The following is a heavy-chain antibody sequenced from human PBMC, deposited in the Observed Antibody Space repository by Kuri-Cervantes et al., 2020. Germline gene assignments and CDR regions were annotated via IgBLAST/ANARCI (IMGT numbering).Heavy chain of an antibody. Sequence: SETLSLTCAVSGGSISSGGYSWSWIRQPPGKGLEWIGSIYYSGSTYYNPSLKSRVTISVDTSKNQFSLKLSSVTAADTAVYYCARQRVRGVIIRPGYWFDPWGQGTLVTVSS. CDR1: GGSISSGGYS. CDR2: IYYSGST. CDR3: ARQRVRGVIIRPGYWFDP. J-gene: IGHJ5*02. D-gene: IGHD3-10*01. V-gene: IGHV4-30-2*03.